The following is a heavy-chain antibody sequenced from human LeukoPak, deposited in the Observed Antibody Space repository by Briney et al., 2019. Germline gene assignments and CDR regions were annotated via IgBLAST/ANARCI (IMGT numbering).Heavy chain of an antibody. Sequence: GGSLRLSCAASGFTFSSYGMHWVRQAPGKGLEWVAFIRYDGSNKYYADSVKGRFTISRDNSKNTLYLQMNSLRAEDTAVYYCAKETTLRGKGAFDIWGQGTMVTVSS. V-gene: IGHV3-30*02. J-gene: IGHJ3*02. CDR2: IRYDGSNK. CDR3: AKETTLRGKGAFDI. D-gene: IGHD3-16*01. CDR1: GFTFSSYG.